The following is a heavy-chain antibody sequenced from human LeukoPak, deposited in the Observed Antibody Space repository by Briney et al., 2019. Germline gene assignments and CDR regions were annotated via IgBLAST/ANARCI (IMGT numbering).Heavy chain of an antibody. D-gene: IGHD6-13*01. J-gene: IGHJ3*02. Sequence: GGSLRLSCAASRFTFDEYGMSWVRQTAGKGLEWVSGINWNGRSIGYADSVKGRFTVSRDNAKSSLYLQMNSLRAEDTALYYCARASPGLYSSSWYGGGDAFDIWGQGTMVTVSS. CDR1: RFTFDEYG. CDR2: INWNGRSI. CDR3: ARASPGLYSSSWYGGGDAFDI. V-gene: IGHV3-20*04.